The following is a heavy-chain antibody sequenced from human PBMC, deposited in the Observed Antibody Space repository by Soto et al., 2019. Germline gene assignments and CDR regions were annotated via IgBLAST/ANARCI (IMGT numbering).Heavy chain of an antibody. J-gene: IGHJ4*02. V-gene: IGHV3-23*01. Sequence: RGSLGLCCATSGFTFSIYAVSWVRQAPGKGPEWISSISGSGSTIYYADSVKGRFTISRDNSKNTLYLQMSSLRAEDTAVYYCAKLFYYYDSSGYYYFDYWGQGTMVTVSS. D-gene: IGHD3-22*01. CDR3: AKLFYYYDSSGYYYFDY. CDR1: GFTFSIYA. CDR2: ISGSGSTI.